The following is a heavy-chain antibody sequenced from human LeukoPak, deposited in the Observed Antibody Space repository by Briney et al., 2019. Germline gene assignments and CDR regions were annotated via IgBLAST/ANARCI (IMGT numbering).Heavy chain of an antibody. V-gene: IGHV1-24*01. Sequence: ASVKVSCKASGDTFTNYGINWVRQAPGKGLEWMGGFDPEDGETIYAQKFQGRVTMTEDTSTDTAYMELSSLRSEDTAVYYCARSPPQLLDYWGQGTLVTVSS. CDR1: GDTFTNYG. J-gene: IGHJ4*02. D-gene: IGHD1-26*01. CDR2: FDPEDGET. CDR3: ARSPPQLLDY.